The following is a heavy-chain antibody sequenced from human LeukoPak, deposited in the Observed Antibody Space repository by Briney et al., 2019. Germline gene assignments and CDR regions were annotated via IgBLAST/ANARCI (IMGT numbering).Heavy chain of an antibody. CDR3: ARGAAVTTSVDYFDY. J-gene: IGHJ4*02. V-gene: IGHV4-4*02. CDR1: GGSISSSNW. Sequence: SETLSLTCAVSGGSISSSNWWSWVRQPPGKGLEWIGEIYHSGSTNYNPSLKSRVTISVDKSKNQFSLKLSSVTAADTAVYYCARGAAVTTSVDYFDYWGQGTLVTVSS. CDR2: IYHSGST. D-gene: IGHD4-17*01.